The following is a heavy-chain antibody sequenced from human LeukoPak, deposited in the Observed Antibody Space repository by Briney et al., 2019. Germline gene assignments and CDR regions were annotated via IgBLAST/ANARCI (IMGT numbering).Heavy chain of an antibody. CDR2: INPSGGST. Sequence: ASVKVSCKASGYTFTSYYMHWVRQAPGQGLEWMGIINPSGGSTSHAQKFQGRVTMTRDTSTSTVYMELSSLRSEDTAVYYCAKAHYGDYGGETIDYWGQGTLVTVSS. J-gene: IGHJ4*02. V-gene: IGHV1-46*01. CDR3: AKAHYGDYGGETIDY. CDR1: GYTFTSYY. D-gene: IGHD4-17*01.